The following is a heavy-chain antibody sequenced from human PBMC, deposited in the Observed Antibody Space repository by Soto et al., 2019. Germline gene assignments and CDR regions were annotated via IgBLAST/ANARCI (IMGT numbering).Heavy chain of an antibody. CDR1: GGTFSSYA. V-gene: IGHV1-69*06. CDR2: IIPIFGTA. D-gene: IGHD2-2*02. Sequence: QVQLVQSGAEVKKPGSSVKVSCKASGGTFSSYAISWVRQAPGQGLEWMGGIIPIFGTANYAQKFQGRVTIPADKSTSTAYMELSSLRSEDTAVYYCARSDCSSTSCYRGRVDGYYYGMDVWGQGTTVTVSS. CDR3: ARSDCSSTSCYRGRVDGYYYGMDV. J-gene: IGHJ6*02.